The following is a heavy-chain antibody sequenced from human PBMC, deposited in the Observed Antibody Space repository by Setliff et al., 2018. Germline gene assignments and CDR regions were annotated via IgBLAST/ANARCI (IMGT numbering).Heavy chain of an antibody. Sequence: GASVKVSCKASGYSFSDVITWVRQAPGQGLEWMGWISPYSGNTYYAPELQGRVTLTTDTSTTTAYLELRSLTSDDTAVYYCSRLVRYCTTTTCQRASGDDYWGQGTLVTVSS. CDR3: SRLVRYCTTTTCQRASGDDY. V-gene: IGHV1-18*01. J-gene: IGHJ4*02. CDR2: ISPYSGNT. D-gene: IGHD2-8*01. CDR1: GYSFSDV.